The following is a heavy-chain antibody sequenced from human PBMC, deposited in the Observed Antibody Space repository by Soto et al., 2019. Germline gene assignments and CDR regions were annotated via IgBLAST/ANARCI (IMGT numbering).Heavy chain of an antibody. Sequence: GGSLRLSCTGSGFTFGDYAISWSRQAPGKGLEWVGVIRSKAYGETKDYAASVKGRFTILRDDSKSIAYLQMNSLQREDTGVYYCTRDTSTSRYFYFGMDVWGHGTTVTVSS. CDR1: GFTFGDYA. J-gene: IGHJ6*02. CDR2: IRSKAYGETK. V-gene: IGHV3-49*03. CDR3: TRDTSTSRYFYFGMDV. D-gene: IGHD2-2*01.